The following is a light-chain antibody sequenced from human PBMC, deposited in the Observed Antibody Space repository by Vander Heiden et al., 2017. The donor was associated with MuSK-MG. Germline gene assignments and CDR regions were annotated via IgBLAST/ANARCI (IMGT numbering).Light chain of an antibody. CDR1: QSVSSSY. V-gene: IGKV3-20*01. CDR3: QQEGSSPMT. CDR2: GAS. J-gene: IGKJ4*01. Sequence: EIVLTQSPGTLSLSPGERATLSCRASQSVSSSYLAWYQQKPGQAPRLFIYGASSRATGIPDRFSGSGSGTDFTLTISRLEPEDFAVYYCQQEGSSPMTFGGGTKVXIK.